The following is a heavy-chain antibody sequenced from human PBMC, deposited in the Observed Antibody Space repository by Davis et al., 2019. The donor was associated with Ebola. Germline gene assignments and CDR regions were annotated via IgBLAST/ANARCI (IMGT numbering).Heavy chain of an antibody. CDR2: ISDSGSNT. CDR1: GFTFSSYS. CDR3: VKGLVGFDS. Sequence: GGSLRLSCAASGFTFSSYSMNWVRQAPGKGPEWVSTISDSGSNTHYADSVQGRFTISRDNSKNTMSLQMNSLRVDDTARYYCVKGLVGFDSWGQGTLVTVSS. V-gene: IGHV3-23*01. J-gene: IGHJ4*02. D-gene: IGHD1-26*01.